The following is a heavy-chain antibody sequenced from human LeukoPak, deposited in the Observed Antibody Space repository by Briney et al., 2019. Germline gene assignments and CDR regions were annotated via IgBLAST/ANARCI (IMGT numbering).Heavy chain of an antibody. J-gene: IGHJ4*02. D-gene: IGHD3-22*01. Sequence: GGSLRLSCVVSRLTFNSNAMYWVRQAPGKGLEWVSGISVSGDSEYYADSVKGRFSVSRDNSKHTVYLQMNSLRAEDTAVYFCASHAHDYDSSGYFDSWGQGALVTVSS. CDR3: ASHAHDYDSSGYFDS. CDR2: ISVSGDSE. CDR1: RLTFNSNA. V-gene: IGHV3-23*01.